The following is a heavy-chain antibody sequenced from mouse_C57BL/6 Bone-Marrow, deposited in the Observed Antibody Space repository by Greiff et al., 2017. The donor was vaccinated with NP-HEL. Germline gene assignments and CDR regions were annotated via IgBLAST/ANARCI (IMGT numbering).Heavy chain of an antibody. Sequence: QVQLKESGAELAKPGASVKLSCKASGYTFTSYWMHWVKQRPGQGLEWIGYINPSSGYTKYNQKFKDKATLTADKSSSTAYMQLSSLTYEDSAVYYCALYYYGSSPFAYWGPVALVTVSA. V-gene: IGHV1-7*01. D-gene: IGHD1-1*01. CDR3: ALYYYGSSPFAY. CDR2: INPSSGYT. J-gene: IGHJ3*01. CDR1: GYTFTSYW.